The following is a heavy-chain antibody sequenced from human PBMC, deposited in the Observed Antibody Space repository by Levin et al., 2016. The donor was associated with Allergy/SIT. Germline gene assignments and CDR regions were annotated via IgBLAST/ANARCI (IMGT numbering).Heavy chain of an antibody. V-gene: IGHV4-4*02. Sequence: WIRQPPGKGLEWIGEIYHSGSTNYNPSLKSRITISVDKSKNQFSLHLSSVTAADTAVYYCASSNWGWRDDFDVWGQGTMVTVSS. CDR2: IYHSGST. J-gene: IGHJ3*01. CDR3: ASSNWGWRDDFDV. D-gene: IGHD7-27*01.